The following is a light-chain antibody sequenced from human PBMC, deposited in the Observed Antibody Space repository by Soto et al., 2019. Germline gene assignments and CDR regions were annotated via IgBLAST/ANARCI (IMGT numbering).Light chain of an antibody. V-gene: IGLV1-40*01. CDR3: QSYDSSLSGSV. CDR1: SSNIVAGYD. Sequence: QAVVTQPPSVSWAPGQRVTISCTGSSSNIVAGYDVHWYQQLPGTAPKLLIYGNSNRPSGVPDRFSGSKSGTSASLAITGLQAEDEADYYCQSYDSSLSGSVFGGGAKLTVL. CDR2: GNS. J-gene: IGLJ2*01.